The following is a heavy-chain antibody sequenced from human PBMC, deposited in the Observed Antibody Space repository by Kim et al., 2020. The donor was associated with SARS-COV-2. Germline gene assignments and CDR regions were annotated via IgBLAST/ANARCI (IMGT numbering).Heavy chain of an antibody. V-gene: IGHV4-39*01. D-gene: IGHD6-13*01. CDR2: IYYSGST. CDR3: ARLRIAGNWFDP. Sequence: SETLSLTCTVSGGSISSSSYYWGWIRQPPGKGLEWIGSIYYSGSTYYNPSLKSRVTISVDTSKNQFSLKLSSVTAADTAVYYCARLRIAGNWFDPWGQGTLVTVSS. J-gene: IGHJ5*02. CDR1: GGSISSSSYY.